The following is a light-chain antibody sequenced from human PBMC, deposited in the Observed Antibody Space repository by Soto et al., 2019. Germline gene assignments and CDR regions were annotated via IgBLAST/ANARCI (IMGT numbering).Light chain of an antibody. Sequence: QSVLTQPPSLSGTPGQRVTISCSGTKCNVKNNYVYWYQQFAGTTPKLLIHSNNRRASGVPARLSGSKSGSSASLAISGLRPEDEDDYYCASWDDSLRETVFGGGTQLTVL. V-gene: IGLV1-47*01. CDR3: ASWDDSLRETV. CDR1: KCNVKNNY. J-gene: IGLJ7*01. CDR2: SNN.